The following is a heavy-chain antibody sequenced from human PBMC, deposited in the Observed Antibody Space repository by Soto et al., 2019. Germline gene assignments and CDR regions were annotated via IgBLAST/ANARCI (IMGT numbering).Heavy chain of an antibody. CDR2: ISTGGTYL. CDR1: GFSFRTHT. D-gene: IGHD2-2*01. J-gene: IGHJ6*02. CDR3: VKGGEDITSPYGMDV. V-gene: IGHV3-21*06. Sequence: GGSLRLSCVASGFSFRTHTLVWVRQASGKGLEWVSYISTGGTYLEYAHSVKGRFTISRDDAADSVFLQMNSLKGDDTAVYYCVKGGEDITSPYGMDVWGQGTTVTVSS.